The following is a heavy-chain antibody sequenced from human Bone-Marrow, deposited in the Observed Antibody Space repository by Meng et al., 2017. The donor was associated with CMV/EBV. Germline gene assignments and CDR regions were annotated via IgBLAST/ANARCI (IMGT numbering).Heavy chain of an antibody. Sequence: QRRWHESGQGLVKPSESRSLTCTVSGGSIIRNGGYYWGWIRQPPGKGLEWIRSISYTGSTYYNPSLESRVIMSVDTSKNQFSLKLTSVTAADTAVYYCARRLRGTGPKYFQHWGQGTLVTVSS. CDR3: ARRLRGTGPKYFQH. V-gene: IGHV4-39*07. CDR2: ISYTGST. J-gene: IGHJ1*01. CDR1: GGSIIRNGGYY. D-gene: IGHD3/OR15-3a*01.